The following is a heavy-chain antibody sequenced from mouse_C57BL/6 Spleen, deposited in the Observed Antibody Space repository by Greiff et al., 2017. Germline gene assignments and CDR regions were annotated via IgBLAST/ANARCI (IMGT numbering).Heavy chain of an antibody. CDR3: ATGRYYFDY. Sequence: VKLQESGPELVKPGASVKISCKASGYAFSSSWMNWVKQRPGKGLEWIGRIYPGDGDTNYNGKFKGKATLTADKSSSTAYMQLSSLTSEDSAVYFCATGRYYFDYWGQGTTLTVSS. J-gene: IGHJ2*01. D-gene: IGHD4-1*01. V-gene: IGHV1-82*01. CDR1: GYAFSSSW. CDR2: IYPGDGDT.